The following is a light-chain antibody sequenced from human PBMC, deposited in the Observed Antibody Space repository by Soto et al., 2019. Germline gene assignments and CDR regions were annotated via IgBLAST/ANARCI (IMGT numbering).Light chain of an antibody. J-gene: IGLJ2*01. CDR1: TNDVGAYDY. CDR3: TSCTTGDTLA. CDR2: DVS. V-gene: IGLV2-14*03. Sequence: QSALTQPASVSGSPGQSITISCTGTTNDVGAYDYVSWYQHHPGKAPRLMIFDVSDRPSGVSNRFSGSKSGNTASLTISGLQAEDEADYYCTSCTTGDTLAFGGGTKLTVL.